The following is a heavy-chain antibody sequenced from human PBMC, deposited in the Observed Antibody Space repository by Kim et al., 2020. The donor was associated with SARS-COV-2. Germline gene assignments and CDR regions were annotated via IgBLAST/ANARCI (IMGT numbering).Heavy chain of an antibody. J-gene: IGHJ6*02. V-gene: IGHV4-34*01. CDR3: ARVHQYCTNGVCYTNYYYGMDV. CDR1: GGSFSGYY. D-gene: IGHD2-8*01. Sequence: SETLSLTCAVYGGSFSGYYWSWIRQPPGKGLEWIGEINHSGSTNYNPSLKSRVTISVDTSKNQFSLKLSSVTAADTAVYYCARVHQYCTNGVCYTNYYYGMDVWGQGTTVTVSS. CDR2: INHSGST.